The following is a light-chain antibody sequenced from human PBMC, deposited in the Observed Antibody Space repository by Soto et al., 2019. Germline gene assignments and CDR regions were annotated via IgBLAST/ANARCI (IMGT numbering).Light chain of an antibody. J-gene: IGKJ4*01. CDR1: QSVRGN. CDR3: QQYIDGPRT. Sequence: EIVMAQSPATLSVSPGEGATLSCRASQSVRGNLAWYQQKPGQAPRLLIYGASTRASGIPTRVSGAGSGAEFTRTISSLQSEDSAVYFCQQYIDGPRTFGGGTRVEIK. V-gene: IGKV3D-15*01. CDR2: GAS.